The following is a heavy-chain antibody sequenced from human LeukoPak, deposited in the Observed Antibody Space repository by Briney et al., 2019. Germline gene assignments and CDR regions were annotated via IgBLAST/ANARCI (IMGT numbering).Heavy chain of an antibody. CDR3: ARGANDFWSGSVDY. J-gene: IGHJ4*02. Sequence: PAGSLTLSCTASQLTFSSSAMHWVRQPPGKGLERVAVMSSDGRNKYYADPVKGRITNSRDNSKNTLYLQMNSLRVEDTAVYYCARGANDFWSGSVDYWGQGTLVTVSS. D-gene: IGHD3-3*01. CDR1: QLTFSSSA. CDR2: MSSDGRNK. V-gene: IGHV3-30*01.